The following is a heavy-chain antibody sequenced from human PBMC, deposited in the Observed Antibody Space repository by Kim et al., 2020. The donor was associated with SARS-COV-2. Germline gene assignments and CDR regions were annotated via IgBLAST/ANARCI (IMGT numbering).Heavy chain of an antibody. CDR1: GFTFSSYA. Sequence: GGSLRLSCAASGFTFSSYAMSWVRQAPGKGLEWVSAISGSGGSTYYADSVKGRFTISRDNSKNTLYLQMNSLRAEDTAVYYCAKVTTIVVVPAAIYWFDPWGQGTLVTVSS. V-gene: IGHV3-23*01. CDR2: ISGSGGST. J-gene: IGHJ5*02. CDR3: AKVTTIVVVPAAIYWFDP. D-gene: IGHD2-2*01.